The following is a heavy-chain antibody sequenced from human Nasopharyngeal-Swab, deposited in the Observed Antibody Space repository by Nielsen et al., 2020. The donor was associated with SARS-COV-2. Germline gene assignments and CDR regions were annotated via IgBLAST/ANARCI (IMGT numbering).Heavy chain of an antibody. CDR2: INHSGST. D-gene: IGHD6-6*01. V-gene: IGHV4-34*01. CDR3: AREGPSIAARPGWFDA. Sequence: WIRQPPGKGLEWIGEINHSGSTNYNPSLKSRVTMSVDTSKNQFSLKLSSVTAADTAVYFCAREGPSIAARPGWFDAWGQGTLVTVSS. J-gene: IGHJ5*02.